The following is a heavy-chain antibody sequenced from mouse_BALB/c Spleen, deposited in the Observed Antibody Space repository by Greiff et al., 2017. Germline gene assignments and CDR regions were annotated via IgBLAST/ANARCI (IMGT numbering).Heavy chain of an antibody. Sequence: GGGLVQPKGSLKLSCAASGFTFNTNAMNWVRQAPGKGLEWVARIRSKSNNYATYYADSVKDRFTISRDDSQSMLYLQMNNLKTEDTAMYYCATGYYFDYWGQGTTLTVSS. CDR2: IRSKSNNYAT. V-gene: IGHV10S3*01. J-gene: IGHJ2*01. CDR3: ATGYYFDY. CDR1: GFTFNTNA. D-gene: IGHD4-1*02.